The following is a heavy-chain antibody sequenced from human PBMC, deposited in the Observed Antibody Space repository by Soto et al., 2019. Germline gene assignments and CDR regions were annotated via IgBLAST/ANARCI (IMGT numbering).Heavy chain of an antibody. Sequence: EVQLLESGGGLVQPGGSLRLSCAAADSTFDSHAMSWVRRAPGKGLEWVSSITGGGDITYYADSVKGRFTIYRDNFKNTLYLQMHSLRGEDTAVYYFARASCGDTCYYRIDYWGQGTLVTVSS. CDR1: DSTFDSHA. CDR2: ITGGGDIT. D-gene: IGHD2-15*01. V-gene: IGHV3-23*01. J-gene: IGHJ4*02. CDR3: ARASCGDTCYYRIDY.